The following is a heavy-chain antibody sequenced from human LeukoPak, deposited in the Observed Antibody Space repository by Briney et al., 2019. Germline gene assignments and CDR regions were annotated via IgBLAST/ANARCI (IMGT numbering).Heavy chain of an antibody. Sequence: GGSLRLSCAASGFTFSSYAMHWVRQAPGKGLEWVAVISYDGSNKYYADSVKGRFTIPRDNSKNTLYLQMNSLRAEDTAVYYCAAHRSSTSWMIGWIQLWLLYYWGQGTLVTVSS. CDR3: AAHRSSTSWMIGWIQLWLLYY. V-gene: IGHV3-30-3*01. J-gene: IGHJ4*02. D-gene: IGHD5-18*01. CDR2: ISYDGSNK. CDR1: GFTFSSYA.